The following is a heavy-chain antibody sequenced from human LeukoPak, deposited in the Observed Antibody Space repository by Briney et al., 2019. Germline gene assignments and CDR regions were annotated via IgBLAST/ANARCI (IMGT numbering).Heavy chain of an antibody. CDR1: GFDFGDYT. CDR2: ISWNSGSI. V-gene: IGHV3-43*01. J-gene: IGHJ4*02. D-gene: IGHD3-22*01. CDR3: ARDIYDSGDFRGDF. Sequence: PGGSLRLSCAVSGFDFGDYTMHWVRQPPGKGLEWVSLISWNSGSIKYTESEKGRFTISRDNSKNSLYLQMSSLRTEDTALYYCARDIYDSGDFRGDFWGQGTLVTVSS.